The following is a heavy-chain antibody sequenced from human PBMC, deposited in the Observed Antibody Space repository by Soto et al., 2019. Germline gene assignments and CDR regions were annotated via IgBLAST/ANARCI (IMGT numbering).Heavy chain of an antibody. CDR1: GYTLTELS. Sequence: ASVKVSCKVSGYTLTELSMHWVRQAPGKGLEWMGGFDPEDGETIYAQKFQGRVTMTEDTSTDTAYMELSSLRSEDTAVYYCATDLGGSSGWYSAFDIWGQGTMVTVS. D-gene: IGHD6-19*01. CDR3: ATDLGGSSGWYSAFDI. V-gene: IGHV1-24*01. J-gene: IGHJ3*02. CDR2: FDPEDGET.